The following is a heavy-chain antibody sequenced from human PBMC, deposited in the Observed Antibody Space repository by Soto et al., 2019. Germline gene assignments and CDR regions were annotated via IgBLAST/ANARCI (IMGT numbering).Heavy chain of an antibody. CDR1: GYTFTRYE. CDR2: ISPSDGST. CDR3: ARDRRDGYNTFDY. V-gene: IGHV1-46*01. D-gene: IGHD5-12*01. Sequence: ASVKVSCKASGYTFTRYEMYWVRHAPGQGLEWMGIISPSDGSTTYAQKFQGRVTMTRDTSTSTVYMELSSLRSEDTAVYYCARDRRDGYNTFDYWGQGTLVTVSS. J-gene: IGHJ4*02.